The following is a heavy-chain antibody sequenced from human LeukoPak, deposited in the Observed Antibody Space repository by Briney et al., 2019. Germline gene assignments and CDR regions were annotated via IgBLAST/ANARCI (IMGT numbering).Heavy chain of an antibody. D-gene: IGHD2-15*01. CDR2: INHSGST. V-gene: IGHV4-34*01. Sequence: SETLSLTCAVYGGSFSGYYWSWIRQPPGKGLEWIGEINHSGSTNYNPSLKSRVTISVDTSKNQFSLKLSSVTAADTAVYYCARENCSGGSCYSIYYYYYMDVWGKGTTVTVSS. CDR1: GGSFSGYY. J-gene: IGHJ6*03. CDR3: ARENCSGGSCYSIYYYYYMDV.